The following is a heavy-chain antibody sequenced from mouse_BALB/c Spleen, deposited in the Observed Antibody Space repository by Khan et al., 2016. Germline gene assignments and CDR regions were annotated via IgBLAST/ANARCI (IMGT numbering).Heavy chain of an antibody. J-gene: IGHJ4*01. V-gene: IGHV9-3*02. D-gene: IGHD2-10*02. CDR1: GYTFTNYG. CDR2: INTNTGAP. Sequence: QIQLVQSGPELKKPGETVKISCKASGYTFTNYGVHWVKQAPGKGLKWMGWINTNTGAPTYAEEFKGRFAFSLETSASTAFLQIDNLKNEDTATYVCARWYGNCALDYWGQGTSVTGSS. CDR3: ARWYGNCALDY.